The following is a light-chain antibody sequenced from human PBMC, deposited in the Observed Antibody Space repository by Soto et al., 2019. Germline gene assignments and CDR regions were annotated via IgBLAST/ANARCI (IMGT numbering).Light chain of an antibody. V-gene: IGKV3-15*01. Sequence: ETVMTQSPGTLSLSLGERATLSCRSSQSVSIHLAWYQQKPGQAPRLLIYDTSTRATGIPARFSGSGSGTEFTLTISSLQSEDFAVYYCQQYNNWPKITFGQGTRLEIK. CDR2: DTS. J-gene: IGKJ5*01. CDR1: QSVSIH. CDR3: QQYNNWPKIT.